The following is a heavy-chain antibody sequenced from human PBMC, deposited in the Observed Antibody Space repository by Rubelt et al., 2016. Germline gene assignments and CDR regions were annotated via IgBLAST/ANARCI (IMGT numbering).Heavy chain of an antibody. CDR1: GGTFSSYA. Sequence: QVQLVQSGAEVKKPGSSVKVSCKASGGTFSSYAISWVRQAPGQGLEWMGIINPSGGSTSYAQKFQGRVTMTRDTSTSTVYMELSSLRSEDTAVYYCARVYDSSDTYDFDYWGQGTLVTVSS. J-gene: IGHJ4*02. CDR3: ARVYDSSDTYDFDY. CDR2: INPSGGST. V-gene: IGHV1-46*01. D-gene: IGHD3-22*01.